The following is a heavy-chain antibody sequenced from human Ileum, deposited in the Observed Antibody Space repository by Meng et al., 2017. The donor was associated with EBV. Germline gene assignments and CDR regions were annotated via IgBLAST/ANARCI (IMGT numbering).Heavy chain of an antibody. V-gene: IGHV4-30-2*01. Sequence: QLQLQESGSGLVKPSETLSLTCAVSGGSISSGGYSWHWIRQPPGKGLQWIGYIYYSGSAYYNPSLKSRVTLSVDRSTNQFSLNLSSVTAADTAVYYCARGAYFDYWGQGTLVTVS. J-gene: IGHJ4*02. CDR1: GGSISSGGYS. CDR2: IYYSGSA. CDR3: ARGAYFDY.